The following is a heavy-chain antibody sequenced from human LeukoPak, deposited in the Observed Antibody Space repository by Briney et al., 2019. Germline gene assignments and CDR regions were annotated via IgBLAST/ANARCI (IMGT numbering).Heavy chain of an antibody. V-gene: IGHV3-7*01. J-gene: IGHJ4*02. D-gene: IGHD3-16*01. CDR1: GFIFTDHW. CDR2: IKEDESAK. CDR3: ARAVDVADY. Sequence: GSLRLSCVASGFIFTDHWMSWVRQAPGKGLEWVANIKEDESAKFYADSVRGRFTISRDNAKNSLYLQMNNPRVEDTAVYYCARAVDVADYWGRGTLVTVSS.